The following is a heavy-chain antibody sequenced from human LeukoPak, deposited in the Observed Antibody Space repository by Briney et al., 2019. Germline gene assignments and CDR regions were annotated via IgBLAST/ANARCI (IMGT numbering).Heavy chain of an antibody. Sequence: SGPTLVNPTQTLTLTCTFSGFSLSTSGVGVGWIRQPPGKALEWLALIYWNDDKRYSPSLKSRLTITKDTSKNQVVLTMTNMDPVDTATYXCAHSQNNRVKXXFDYWGQGXXVTVSS. J-gene: IGHJ4*02. D-gene: IGHD1-14*01. CDR3: AHSQNNRVKXXFDY. V-gene: IGHV2-5*01. CDR1: GFSLSTSGVG. CDR2: IYWNDDK.